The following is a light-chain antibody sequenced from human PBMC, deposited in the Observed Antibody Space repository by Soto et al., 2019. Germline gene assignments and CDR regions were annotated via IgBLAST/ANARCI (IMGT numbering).Light chain of an antibody. V-gene: IGKV3-15*01. CDR1: QSVSSY. CDR3: QQYNNWPWT. CDR2: GAS. J-gene: IGKJ1*01. Sequence: EIVMTQSPATLSVSPGERATLSCRASQSVSSYLAWYQQKPGQAPSLLVYGASTRATGIPARFSGSGSGTDFTLTFSSLQSEDFVVYYCQQYNNWPWTFGQGTTVEIK.